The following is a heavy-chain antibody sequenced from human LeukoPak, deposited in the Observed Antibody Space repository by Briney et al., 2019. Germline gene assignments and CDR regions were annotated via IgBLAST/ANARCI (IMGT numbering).Heavy chain of an antibody. Sequence: PSETLSLTCAVSGKSFSNYFWSWIRQSPGKGLEWIVEINHSGTTNYNPSLKSRVTGSVDPAKNQLSLKVRSVTAADTAVYYCARGGGVAVADYFFDFWGQGTLVTVSS. CDR3: ARGGGVAVADYFFDF. V-gene: IGHV4-34*01. CDR1: GKSFSNYF. D-gene: IGHD2-21*02. CDR2: INHSGTT. J-gene: IGHJ4*02.